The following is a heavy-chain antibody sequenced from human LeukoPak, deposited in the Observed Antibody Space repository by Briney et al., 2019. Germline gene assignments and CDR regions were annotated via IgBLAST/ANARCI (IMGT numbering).Heavy chain of an antibody. D-gene: IGHD6-6*01. J-gene: IGHJ4*02. CDR1: GGSISGSY. Sequence: SETLSLTCTGSGGSISGSYWSWIRQPPGKGLEWIGYIFYTGDNNYNPSLKTRATVSMDTSKNQFSLKMTSVTAADTAVYYCARHTYARPFDFWGQGTLVTVSS. CDR2: IFYTGDN. V-gene: IGHV4-59*08. CDR3: ARHTYARPFDF.